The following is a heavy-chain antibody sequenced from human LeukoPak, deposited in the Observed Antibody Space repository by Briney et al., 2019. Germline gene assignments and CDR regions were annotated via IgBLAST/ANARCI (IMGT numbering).Heavy chain of an antibody. CDR1: GGTFSSYA. CDR2: IIPIFGTA. J-gene: IGHJ5*02. Sequence: SVKVSCKASGGTFSSYAISWVRQAPGQGLEWMGGIIPIFGTANYAQKFQGRVTITTDESTGTAYMELSSLRSEDTAVYYCARDCHDYVWGSYLNWFDPWGQGTLVTISS. D-gene: IGHD3-16*02. CDR3: ARDCHDYVWGSYLNWFDP. V-gene: IGHV1-69*05.